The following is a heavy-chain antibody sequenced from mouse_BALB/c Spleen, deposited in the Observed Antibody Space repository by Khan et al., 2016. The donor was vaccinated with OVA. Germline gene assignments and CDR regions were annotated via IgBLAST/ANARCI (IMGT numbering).Heavy chain of an antibody. CDR2: IWDDGST. J-gene: IGHJ1*01. Sequence: QVQLKESGPGLVAPSQSLSITCTVSGFSFTDYGVSWVRQPPGKGLEWLGVIWDDGSTNDHSALRSRLSISKDNSKSQVFLKLNSLQSDDTATYCCAKGGTYFVGYFDVWGAGTSVTVSS. CDR3: AKGGTYFVGYFDV. V-gene: IGHV2-3*01. D-gene: IGHD1-1*02. CDR1: GFSFTDYG.